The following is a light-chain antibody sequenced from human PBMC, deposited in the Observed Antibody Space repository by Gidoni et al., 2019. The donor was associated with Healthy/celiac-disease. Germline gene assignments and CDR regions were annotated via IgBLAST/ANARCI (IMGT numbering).Light chain of an antibody. CDR3: PQYNNWPRT. J-gene: IGKJ1*01. V-gene: IGKV3-15*01. CDR1: QRVRSN. Sequence: ELVMTQSPATLSVSPGERATLSCRARQRVRSNLAWYQQNTGQAPRLLLYGASTRATGIPARFSGSVSGTEFTLTLSSLQSEDFAVYYCPQYNNWPRTFGQGTKVEIK. CDR2: GAS.